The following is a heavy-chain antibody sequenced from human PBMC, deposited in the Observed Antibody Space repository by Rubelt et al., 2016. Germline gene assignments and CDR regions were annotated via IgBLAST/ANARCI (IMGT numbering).Heavy chain of an antibody. Sequence: GKGLEWVANIKRDGSEKNYVDSVKGRFTISRDNAQNSLFLQMNSLRAEDTALYYCAREDYYDSSGYYYYGMDVWGQGTTVTVSS. V-gene: IGHV3-7*01. CDR2: IKRDGSEK. CDR3: AREDYYDSSGYYYYGMDV. D-gene: IGHD3-22*01. J-gene: IGHJ6*02.